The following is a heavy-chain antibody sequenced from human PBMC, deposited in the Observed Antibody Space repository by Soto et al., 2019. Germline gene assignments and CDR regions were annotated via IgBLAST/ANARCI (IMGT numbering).Heavy chain of an antibody. Sequence: EVQLVESGGDLVQPGGSLRLSCAASGFTFSGHWMHWVRQVPGKGLEWVSRINTDGGSSAYADSVKGRFTISRDNAKNTLYLQMKGLRAEDTAVYYCAREAAYCSRTSCYRRAFDTWGQGTTVTVSS. CDR3: AREAAYCSRTSCYRRAFDT. CDR1: GFTFSGHW. J-gene: IGHJ3*02. D-gene: IGHD2-2*01. CDR2: INTDGGSS. V-gene: IGHV3-74*03.